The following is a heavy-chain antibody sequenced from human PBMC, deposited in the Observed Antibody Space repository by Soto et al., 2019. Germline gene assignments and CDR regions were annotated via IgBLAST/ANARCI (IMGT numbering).Heavy chain of an antibody. J-gene: IGHJ6*03. CDR2: MNPNSGNT. V-gene: IGHV1-8*01. D-gene: IGHD5-12*01. CDR3: ARVYIVATGYDYYMDV. CDR1: GYTLTSYD. Sequence: ASVKVSCKASGYTLTSYDINWVRQATGQGLEWMGWMNPNSGNTGYAQKFQGRVTMTRNTSISTAYMELSSLRSEDTAVYYCARVYIVATGYDYYMDVWGKGTTVTVSS.